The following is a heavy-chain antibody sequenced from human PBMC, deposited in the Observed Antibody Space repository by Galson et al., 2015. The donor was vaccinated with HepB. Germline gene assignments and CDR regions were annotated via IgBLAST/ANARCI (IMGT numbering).Heavy chain of an antibody. D-gene: IGHD6-13*01. CDR1: GFTFSSYS. Sequence: SLRLSCAASGFTFSSYSMNWVRQAPGKGLEWVSSISSSSSYIYYADSVKGRFTISRDNAKNSLYLQMNSLRAEDTAVYYCARDNGPLSSSSWYGGALYWYFDLWGRGTLVTVSS. J-gene: IGHJ2*01. CDR3: ARDNGPLSSSSWYGGALYWYFDL. CDR2: ISSSSSYI. V-gene: IGHV3-21*01.